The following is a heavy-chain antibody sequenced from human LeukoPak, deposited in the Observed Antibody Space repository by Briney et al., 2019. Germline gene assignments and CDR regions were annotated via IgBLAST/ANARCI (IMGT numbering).Heavy chain of an antibody. CDR3: ARHPAATAGVAAPGSYYFDY. CDR2: TITFLDIA. Sequence: GASVTVSFKAAGATVTSYTFSWVREPPAPGLEWMGRTITFLDIANYAQQFQGRVTITADQSTSTDYMELSSLRSEDTAVYYCARHPAATAGVAAPGSYYFDYWGQGSLVTVSS. J-gene: IGHJ4*02. CDR1: GATVTSYT. D-gene: IGHD6-13*01. V-gene: IGHV1-69*02.